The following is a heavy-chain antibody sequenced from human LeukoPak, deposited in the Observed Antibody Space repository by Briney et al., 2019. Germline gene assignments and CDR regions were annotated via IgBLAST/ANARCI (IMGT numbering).Heavy chain of an antibody. D-gene: IGHD5-18*01. CDR1: GYSISSGYY. CDR2: IYHSGST. J-gene: IGHJ4*02. V-gene: IGHV4-38-2*02. Sequence: PSETLSLTCAVSGYSISSGYYWGWIRQPPGKGLEWIGSIYHSGSTYYNPSLKSRVTISVDTSKNQFSLKLSSVTAADTAVYYCARDVVDTAMVPKYYFDYWGQGTLVTVSS. CDR3: ARDVVDTAMVPKYYFDY.